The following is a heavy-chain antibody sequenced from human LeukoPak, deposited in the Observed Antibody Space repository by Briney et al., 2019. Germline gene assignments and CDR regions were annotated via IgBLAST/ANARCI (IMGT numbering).Heavy chain of an antibody. V-gene: IGHV4-39*07. Sequence: SETLSLTCTISGGSISSSSYYWGWIRRPPGKGLEWIGSIYYSGSTYYNPSLKSRVTISVDTSKNQFSLKLSSVTAADTAVYYCARDVGDILTGYVDYWGQGTLVTVSS. D-gene: IGHD3-9*01. CDR3: ARDVGDILTGYVDY. CDR1: GGSISSSSYY. CDR2: IYYSGST. J-gene: IGHJ4*02.